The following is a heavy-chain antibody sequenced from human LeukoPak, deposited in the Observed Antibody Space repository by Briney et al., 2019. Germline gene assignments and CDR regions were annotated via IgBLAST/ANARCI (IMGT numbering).Heavy chain of an antibody. CDR2: IYWNNDN. D-gene: IGHD3-9*01. Sequence: SGPTLVSPTQTLTLTCTFSGFSLSTPGVGVGWIRQPPGKAPEWLTPIYWNNDNRYSPSLKSRLTITKDTSKNQLVLTMTTMDPVDTATYYCASSRYDILTVHYNFDYWGQGTLVTVSS. CDR3: ASSRYDILTVHYNFDY. CDR1: GFSLSTPGVG. V-gene: IGHV2-5*01. J-gene: IGHJ4*02.